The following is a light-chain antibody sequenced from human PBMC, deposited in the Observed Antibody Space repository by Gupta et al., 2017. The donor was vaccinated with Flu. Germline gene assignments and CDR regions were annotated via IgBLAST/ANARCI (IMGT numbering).Light chain of an antibody. J-gene: IGKJ4*01. CDR1: QSRLYTNGKNN. CDR3: MQTLHTPLYT. V-gene: IGKV2-28*01. Sequence: TPGEPASITGRFSQSRLYTNGKNNLYGYQQKPGQAPQLLIDWGSNRASGVPDRVRASGSGTDFTLKISRVEAEDVGVYYCMQTLHTPLYTFGGGTKVEI. CDR2: WGS.